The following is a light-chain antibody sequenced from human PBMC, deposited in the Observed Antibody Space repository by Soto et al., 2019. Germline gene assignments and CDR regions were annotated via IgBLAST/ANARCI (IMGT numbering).Light chain of an antibody. CDR2: DVS. Sequence: QSALTQPASVSGSPGQSITISCTGTSSDVGGYNYVSWYQQHPGKAPKLMIYDVSYRPSGVSTRFSGSKSANTASLTISGLQAEDEADYYCISYTSSGALVVFGTGTKLTVL. CDR3: ISYTSSGALVV. V-gene: IGLV2-14*03. CDR1: SSDVGGYNY. J-gene: IGLJ1*01.